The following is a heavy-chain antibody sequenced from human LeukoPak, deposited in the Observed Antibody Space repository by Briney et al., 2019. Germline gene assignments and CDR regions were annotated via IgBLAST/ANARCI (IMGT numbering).Heavy chain of an antibody. D-gene: IGHD1-26*01. CDR3: ARALGSLNWFDP. Sequence: SETLSLTCTVSGGSISSYYWSWIRQPPGKGLEWIGYIYYSGSTNYNPSLKSRVTISADTSKNQFSLKLSSVTAADTAVYYCARALGSLNWFDPWGQGTLVTVSS. CDR1: GGSISSYY. J-gene: IGHJ5*02. CDR2: IYYSGST. V-gene: IGHV4-59*01.